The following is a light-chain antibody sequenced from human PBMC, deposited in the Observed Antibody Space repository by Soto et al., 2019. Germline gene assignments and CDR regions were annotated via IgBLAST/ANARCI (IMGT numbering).Light chain of an antibody. CDR3: SSYAGSNNLGV. V-gene: IGLV2-8*01. CDR1: SSDVGGYNY. J-gene: IGLJ1*01. CDR2: EVS. Sequence: QSALTQPPSASGSPGQSVTISCTGTSSDVGGYNYVSWYQQHPGKAPKLMISEVSKRPSGVPVRFSGSKSGNTASLTVSGLQAEDEADYYCSSYAGSNNLGVFGTGTKVTVL.